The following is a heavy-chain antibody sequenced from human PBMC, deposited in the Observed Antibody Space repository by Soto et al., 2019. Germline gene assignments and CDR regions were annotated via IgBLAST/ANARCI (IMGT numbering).Heavy chain of an antibody. CDR1: VYSIASGYY. V-gene: IGHV4-38-2*01. Sequence: SETLCITCALSVYSIASGYYWAWIRQSPVKGLEWIGSIYHAGSVYYNPSLNSRVAVSLDTSKNQFSLKLTSVTAADTSVYYCARTFDYYGMDVWGQGTTVTVSS. CDR2: IYHAGSV. J-gene: IGHJ6*01. CDR3: ARTFDYYGMDV.